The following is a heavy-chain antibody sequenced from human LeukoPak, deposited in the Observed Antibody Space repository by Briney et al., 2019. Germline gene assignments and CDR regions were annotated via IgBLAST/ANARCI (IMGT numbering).Heavy chain of an antibody. CDR1: GFTFSSYW. V-gene: IGHV3-7*01. J-gene: IGHJ4*02. CDR2: IKQDGSEK. Sequence: GGSLRLSCAASGFTFSSYWMSWVRQAPGKGLEWVANIKQDGSEKYYVDSVKGRFTISRDNAKNSLYLQMNSLRAEDTAVYYCAKYQLLYSDGYYFDYWGQGTLVTVSS. D-gene: IGHD2-2*02. CDR3: AKYQLLYSDGYYFDY.